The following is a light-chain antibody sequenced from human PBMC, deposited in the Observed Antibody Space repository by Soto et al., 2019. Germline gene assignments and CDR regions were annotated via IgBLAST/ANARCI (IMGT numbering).Light chain of an antibody. Sequence: IVFTQSPFTLSLSQGERATLSCRASQSVSDNYLAWYQQKPGQAPRLLIYGASNRATGIPDRFSGSGSGTDFTLTISRLEPEDFPVYYCQQYGSSGTFGQGTKVDIK. CDR1: QSVSDNY. CDR3: QQYGSSGT. J-gene: IGKJ1*01. V-gene: IGKV3-20*01. CDR2: GAS.